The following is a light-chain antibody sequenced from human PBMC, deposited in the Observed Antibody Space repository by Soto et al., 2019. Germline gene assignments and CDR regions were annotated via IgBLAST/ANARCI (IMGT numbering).Light chain of an antibody. V-gene: IGKV1-5*01. J-gene: IGKJ1*01. CDR2: DVS. CDR3: QQHTNYPWT. Sequence: DIQMTQAPPTLSASVGDRVTITCRASQSISSWLAWYQQRPGKAPNLLIYDVSSLESGVPSKFSGRGCGTEFTLTISSLQPDDLATYYCQQHTNYPWTFGQGTTVEIK. CDR1: QSISSW.